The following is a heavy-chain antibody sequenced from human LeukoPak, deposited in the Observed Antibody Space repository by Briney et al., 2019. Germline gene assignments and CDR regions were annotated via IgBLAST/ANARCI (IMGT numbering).Heavy chain of an antibody. J-gene: IGHJ4*02. CDR1: GFTFSSYA. CDR3: AKRREGVAASFEY. CDR2: LTGSGDST. V-gene: IGHV3-23*01. D-gene: IGHD6-19*01. Sequence: GGSLRLSCAASGFTFSSYAMSWVRQAPGEGLEWVSGLTGSGDSTYYADSVKGRFTISRDNSKNTVYLQMNSLRVEDTAVYYCAKRREGVAASFEYWGQGTLVTVSS.